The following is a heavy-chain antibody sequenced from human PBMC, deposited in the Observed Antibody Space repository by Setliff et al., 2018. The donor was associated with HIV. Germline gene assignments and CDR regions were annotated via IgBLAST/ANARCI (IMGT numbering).Heavy chain of an antibody. Sequence: KPSETLSLTCSVSGGSLNRYYWSWIRQAPGKGLEWLGYIYYSGGTNYNSHPSLKSRVTILVDPSKNQFSLRLSSVTAADTAIYYCARRAYSPGPFWYFDIWGRGTLVTVSS. CDR2: IYYSGGT. J-gene: IGHJ2*01. CDR1: GGSLNRYY. V-gene: IGHV4-59*12. D-gene: IGHD5-18*01. CDR3: ARRAYSPGPFWYFDI.